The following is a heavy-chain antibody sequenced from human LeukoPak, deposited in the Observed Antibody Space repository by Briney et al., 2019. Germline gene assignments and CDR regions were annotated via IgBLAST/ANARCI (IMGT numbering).Heavy chain of an antibody. CDR2: ISSSGSTI. CDR3: ARELWSYYFDY. J-gene: IGHJ4*02. CDR1: GFTLTTYA. D-gene: IGHD5-18*01. V-gene: IGHV3-48*03. Sequence: QPGESLRLSCAASGFTLTTYAMSWVRQAPGKGLEWVSYISSSGSTIYYADSVKGRFTISRDNAKNSLYLQMNSLRAEDTAVYYCARELWSYYFDYWGQGTLVTVSS.